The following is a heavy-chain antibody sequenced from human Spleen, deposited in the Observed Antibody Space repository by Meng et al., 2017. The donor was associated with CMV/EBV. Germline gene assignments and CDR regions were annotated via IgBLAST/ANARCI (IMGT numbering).Heavy chain of an antibody. CDR3: AKDWNSGSYFDY. J-gene: IGHJ4*02. CDR1: GFTFSSYA. Sequence: CAASGFTFSSYALGWVRQAPGKGLEWVSAISASGDNTYYADSVKGRFTISRDNSKNTLYLQMNSLRAEDTAVYHCAKDWNSGSYFDYWGQGTLVTVSS. CDR2: ISASGDNT. V-gene: IGHV3-23*01. D-gene: IGHD3-10*01.